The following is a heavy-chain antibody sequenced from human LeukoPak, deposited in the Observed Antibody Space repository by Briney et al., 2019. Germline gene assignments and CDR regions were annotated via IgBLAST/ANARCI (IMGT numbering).Heavy chain of an antibody. CDR3: AKVSFRGYSYGYTDY. V-gene: IGHV3-23*01. Sequence: GGTLRLSCAASGFTFSNYGMSWVRQAPGKGLEWVSSISGSGDSTYYADSVKGRFTISRDNSKNTLYLQMNSLRAEDTAVYYCAKVSFRGYSYGYTDYWGQGTLVTVSS. D-gene: IGHD5-18*01. CDR1: GFTFSNYG. J-gene: IGHJ4*02. CDR2: ISGSGDST.